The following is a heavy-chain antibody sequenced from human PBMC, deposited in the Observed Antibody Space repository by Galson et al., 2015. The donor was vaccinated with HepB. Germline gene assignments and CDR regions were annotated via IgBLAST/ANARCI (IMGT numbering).Heavy chain of an antibody. CDR2: MNPNSGNT. CDR3: ARGPGVAEAGRYWSY. CDR1: GYTFTSYD. J-gene: IGHJ4*02. Sequence: SVKVSCKASGYTFTSYDINWVRQATGQGLEWMGWMNPNSGNTGYAQKLQGRVTMTMNTSISTAYMELSSLGSEDTAVYYCARGPGVAEAGRYWSYWGQGTLVTVSS. D-gene: IGHD6-13*01. V-gene: IGHV1-8*01.